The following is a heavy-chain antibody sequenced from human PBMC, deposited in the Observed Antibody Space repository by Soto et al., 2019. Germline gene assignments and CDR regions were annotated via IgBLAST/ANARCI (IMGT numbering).Heavy chain of an antibody. CDR3: ARCYYDSSGYYDYYYGMDV. D-gene: IGHD3-22*01. CDR2: IDPSDSYT. V-gene: IGHV5-10-1*01. CDR1: GYSFTSYW. J-gene: IGHJ6*02. Sequence: GESLKISCKGSGYSFTSYWISWVRQMPGKGLEWMGRIDPSDSYTNYSPSFQGHVTISADKSISTAYLQWSSLKASDTAMHYCARCYYDSSGYYDYYYGMDVWGQGTTVTVSS.